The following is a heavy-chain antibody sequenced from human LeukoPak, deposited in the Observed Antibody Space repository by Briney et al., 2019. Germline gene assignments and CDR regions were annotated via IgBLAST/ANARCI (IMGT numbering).Heavy chain of an antibody. CDR3: ARDGYSSSPNLRDYYYYGMDV. J-gene: IGHJ6*02. CDR1: GYTFTSYA. Sequence: GASVKVSCKASGYTFTSYAMHWVRQAPGQGLEWMGWISAYNGNTNYAQKLQGRVTMTTDTSTSTAYMELRSLRSDDTAVYYCARDGYSSSPNLRDYYYYGMDVWGQGTTVTVSS. D-gene: IGHD6-6*01. V-gene: IGHV1-18*01. CDR2: ISAYNGNT.